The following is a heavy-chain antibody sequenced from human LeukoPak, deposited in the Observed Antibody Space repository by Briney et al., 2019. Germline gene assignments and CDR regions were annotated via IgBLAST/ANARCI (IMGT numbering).Heavy chain of an antibody. J-gene: IGHJ4*02. CDR3: AKDAAGPEY. CDR2: IWYDGSNK. CDR1: GFTFSSYG. D-gene: IGHD6-13*01. Sequence: GGSLRLSCAASGFTFSSYGMHWVRQAPGKGLEWVAVIWYDGSNKYYADSVKGRFTISRDNSKNTLYLQMNSLRAEDTAIYYCAKDAAGPEYWGQGTLVTVSS. V-gene: IGHV3-33*06.